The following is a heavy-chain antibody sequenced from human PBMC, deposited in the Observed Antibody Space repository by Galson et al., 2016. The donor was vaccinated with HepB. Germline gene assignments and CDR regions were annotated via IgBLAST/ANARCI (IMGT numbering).Heavy chain of an antibody. CDR1: GGSFSGYY. J-gene: IGHJ6*02. D-gene: IGHD1/OR15-1a*01. V-gene: IGHV4-34*01. CDR3: AREGEITTPLEFDYFPMDV. Sequence: ETLSLTCAVYGGSFSGYYWSWIRQPPGKGLEWIGEINHSGSTNYNPSLKSRVTISVDTSKNQFSLKLSSVTAADTAVYYCAREGEITTPLEFDYFPMDVWGQGTTLTVSS. CDR2: INHSGST.